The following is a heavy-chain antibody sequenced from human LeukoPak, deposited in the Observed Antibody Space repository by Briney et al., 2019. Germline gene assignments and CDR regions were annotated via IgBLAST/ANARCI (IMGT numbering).Heavy chain of an antibody. D-gene: IGHD5-18*01. Sequence: GGSLRLSCTASGFTFSSYEMNWVRQAPGKGLEWVSYISSSGSTIYHADSVKGRFTISRDNAKNSLYLQMDSLRAEDTAVYYCAMGYSYGLRYWGQGTLVTVSS. CDR1: GFTFSSYE. CDR2: ISSSGSTI. J-gene: IGHJ4*02. V-gene: IGHV3-48*03. CDR3: AMGYSYGLRY.